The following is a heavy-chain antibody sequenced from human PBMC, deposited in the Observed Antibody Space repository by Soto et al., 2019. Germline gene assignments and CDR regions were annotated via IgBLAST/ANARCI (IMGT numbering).Heavy chain of an antibody. CDR3: EKHLADRYHFDY. J-gene: IGHJ4*02. Sequence: PGGSLRLSCAASGFTFNYYAISWVRQAPGKGLEWVSAISVTGGSTYYADSAKGRFTISSDNSKNTLYLQMNSLRAEDTAVYYSEKHLADRYHFDYWGLGTLVTVSS. V-gene: IGHV3-23*01. D-gene: IGHD1-1*01. CDR1: GFTFNYYA. CDR2: ISVTGGST.